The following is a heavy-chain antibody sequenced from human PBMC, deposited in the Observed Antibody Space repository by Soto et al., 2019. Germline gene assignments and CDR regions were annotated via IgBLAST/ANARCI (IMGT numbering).Heavy chain of an antibody. CDR2: IWYDGSNK. J-gene: IGHJ6*02. CDR1: GFTFSSYG. Sequence: QVQLVESGGGVVQPGRSLRLSCAASGFTFSSYGMHWVRQAPGKGLEWVAVIWYDGSNKYYADSVKGRFTISRDNSKNTLYLQMNSLRAEDTAVYYCVRDAYLRSGYYSQPDYYYYGMDVWVQGTTVTVSS. D-gene: IGHD3-22*01. CDR3: VRDAYLRSGYYSQPDYYYYGMDV. V-gene: IGHV3-33*01.